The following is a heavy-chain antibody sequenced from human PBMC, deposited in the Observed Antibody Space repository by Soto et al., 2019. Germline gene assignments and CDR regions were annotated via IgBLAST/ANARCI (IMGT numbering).Heavy chain of an antibody. V-gene: IGHV1-18*01. CDR2: ISAYNGNT. D-gene: IGHD2-2*01. CDR3: ARVPAATIYSYYFGMDV. J-gene: IGHJ6*02. Sequence: QVQLVQSGAEVKKPGASVKVSCKASGYTFTSYGISWVRQAPGQGLEWMGWISAYNGNTNYAQELQGRVTMTTDTSTSTAYMELRSLRSDDTAVYYCARVPAATIYSYYFGMDVWGQGTTVTVSS. CDR1: GYTFTSYG.